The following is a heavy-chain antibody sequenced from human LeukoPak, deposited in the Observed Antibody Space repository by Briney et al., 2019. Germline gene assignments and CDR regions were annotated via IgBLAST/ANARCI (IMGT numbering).Heavy chain of an antibody. V-gene: IGHV3-21*01. J-gene: IGHJ4*02. Sequence: PGGSLGLSCAASGFTFSSYSMNWVHQAPGKGLGWVSSICSSSSYIYYADSVKGRFTISRENAKNSLYLQMNSLRAEDTAVYYCARGGEMATIKGVYYFDYWGQGNLVTVSS. CDR2: ICSSSSYI. CDR1: GFTFSSYS. D-gene: IGHD5-24*01. CDR3: ARGGEMATIKGVYYFDY.